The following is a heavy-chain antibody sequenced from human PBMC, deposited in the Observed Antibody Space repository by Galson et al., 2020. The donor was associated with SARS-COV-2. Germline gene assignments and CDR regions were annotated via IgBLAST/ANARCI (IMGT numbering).Heavy chain of an antibody. CDR2: IYPGDSDT. Sequence: GESLKITCKGSGYSFATYWIGWVRQMPGKGLEWVGIIYPGDSDTRYSPSFQGQVTISADKSISTAYLQWSSLEASDTAMYYCASGGGPYYFDYWGQGTLVTVSS. D-gene: IGHD2-15*01. J-gene: IGHJ4*02. CDR1: GYSFATYW. CDR3: ASGGGPYYFDY. V-gene: IGHV5-51*01.